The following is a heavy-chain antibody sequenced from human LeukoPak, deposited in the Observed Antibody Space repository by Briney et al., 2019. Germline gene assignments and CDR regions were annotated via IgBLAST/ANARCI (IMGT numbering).Heavy chain of an antibody. J-gene: IGHJ3*02. V-gene: IGHV5-51*01. D-gene: IGHD2-2*01. CDR2: IYPGDSDT. Sequence: GESLKISCKGSGYSFTSYWIGWVRQMPGKGLEWMGIIYPGDSDTRYSPSFQGQVTISADKSISTAYLQWSSLKASDTAMYYCARVVVPAAPNDAFDIWGQGTMVTVSS. CDR1: GYSFTSYW. CDR3: ARVVVPAAPNDAFDI.